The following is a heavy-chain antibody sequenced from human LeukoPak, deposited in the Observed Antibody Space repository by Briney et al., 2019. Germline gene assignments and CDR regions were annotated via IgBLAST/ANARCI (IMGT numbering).Heavy chain of an antibody. Sequence: ASVKVSCKASGGTISSYAISWVRQAPGQGLEWMGGIIPIFGTANYAQKFQGRVTMTRNTSISTAYMELSSLRSEDTAVYYCARSPNYYYYMDVWGKGTTVTVSS. J-gene: IGHJ6*03. CDR3: ARSPNYYYYMDV. CDR2: IIPIFGTA. V-gene: IGHV1-69*05. CDR1: GGTISSYA.